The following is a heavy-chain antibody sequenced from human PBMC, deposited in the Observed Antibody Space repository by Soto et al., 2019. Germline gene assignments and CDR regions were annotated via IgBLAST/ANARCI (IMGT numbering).Heavy chain of an antibody. J-gene: IGHJ4*02. CDR1: GFTFSSYA. CDR3: ASSSSWFLIDY. V-gene: IGHV3-30-3*01. D-gene: IGHD6-13*01. CDR2: ISYDGSNK. Sequence: GGSLRLSCAASGFTFSSYAMHWVRQAPGKGLEWVAVISYDGSNKYYADSVKGRFTISRDNSKNTLYLQMNSLRAEDTAVYYCASSSSWFLIDYWGQGTLVTVPS.